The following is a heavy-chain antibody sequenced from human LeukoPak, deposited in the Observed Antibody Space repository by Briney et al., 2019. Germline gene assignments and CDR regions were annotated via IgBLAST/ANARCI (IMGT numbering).Heavy chain of an antibody. CDR3: ARVDGDRGYYFDY. CDR2: INPNSGGT. CDR1: GYTFTGNY. D-gene: IGHD3-3*01. Sequence: GASVKVSCKASGYTFTGNYMHWVRQAPGQGLEWMGRINPNSGGTNYAQKFQGRVTMTRDTSISTAYMELSRLRSDDTAVYYCARVDGDRGYYFDYWGQGTLVTVSS. J-gene: IGHJ4*02. V-gene: IGHV1-2*06.